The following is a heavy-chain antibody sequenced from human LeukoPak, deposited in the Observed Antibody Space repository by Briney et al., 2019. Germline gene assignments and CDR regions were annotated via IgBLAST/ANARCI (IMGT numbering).Heavy chain of an antibody. Sequence: SVKVSCKASGGTFSSYAISWVRQAPGQGLEWMGRIIPILGIANYAQKFQGRVTITADKSTSTAYMELSSLRSEDTAVYYCARYSSGWDYYYGMDVWGQGTTVTVSS. V-gene: IGHV1-69*04. CDR1: GGTFSSYA. J-gene: IGHJ6*02. CDR3: ARYSSGWDYYYGMDV. D-gene: IGHD6-19*01. CDR2: IIPILGIA.